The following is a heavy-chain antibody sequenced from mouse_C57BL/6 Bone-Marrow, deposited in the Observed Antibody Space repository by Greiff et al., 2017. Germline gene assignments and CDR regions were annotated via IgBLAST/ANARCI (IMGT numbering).Heavy chain of an antibody. J-gene: IGHJ3*01. V-gene: IGHV1-80*01. CDR3: ARGAY. CDR2: LFPGDGDT. Sequence: VQLQQSVASLFHPLASFNISCKASGYAFSSYWMNWVKQRPGKGLEWIGQLFPGDGDTNYNGKFKGKATLTADKSSSTAYMQLSSLTSEDSAVYFCARGAYWGQGTLVTVSA. CDR1: GYAFSSYW.